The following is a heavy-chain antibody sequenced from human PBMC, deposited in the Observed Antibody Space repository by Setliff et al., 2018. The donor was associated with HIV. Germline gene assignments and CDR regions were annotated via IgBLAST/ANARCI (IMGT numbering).Heavy chain of an antibody. Sequence: ASVKVSCKASGYTFTGYYMHWVRQAPGQGLEWMGWINPNSGGTTYAQKFQGRVTMTRDTSISTAYMEVSRLGSDDTAVYYCAREDYYYYGMDVWGQGTTVTVSS. CDR1: GYTFTGYY. CDR2: INPNSGGT. J-gene: IGHJ6*02. V-gene: IGHV1-2*02. CDR3: AREDYYYYGMDV.